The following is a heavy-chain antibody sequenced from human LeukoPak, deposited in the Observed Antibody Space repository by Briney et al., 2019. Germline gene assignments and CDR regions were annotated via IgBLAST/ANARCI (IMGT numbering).Heavy chain of an antibody. Sequence: PSETLSLTCTVSGDSISSSSYYWGWIRQPPGKGLEWIGSIYYSGSTYYNPSLKSRVTISVDTSKNQFSLKLSSVTAADTAVYYCARPRLGIAAAGSDYWGQGTLVTVSS. CDR2: IYYSGST. CDR1: GDSISSSSYY. D-gene: IGHD6-13*01. CDR3: ARPRLGIAAAGSDY. J-gene: IGHJ4*02. V-gene: IGHV4-39*01.